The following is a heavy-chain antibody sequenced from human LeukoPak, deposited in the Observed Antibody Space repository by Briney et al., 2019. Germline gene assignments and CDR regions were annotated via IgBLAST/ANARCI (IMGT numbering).Heavy chain of an antibody. CDR3: SGGRSSRYSDY. D-gene: IGHD3-9*01. V-gene: IGHV4-59*11. J-gene: IGHJ4*02. Sequence: SETLSLTCIVASAAMTSHHWNWVRQTPGKRLEWVGYIYHRANTNFITSYSSSLRSRVSMSVDMSKNHFSLSLTSVTAADTAIYYCSGGRSSRYSDYWGQGALVTVFS. CDR1: SAAMTSHH. CDR2: IYHRANT.